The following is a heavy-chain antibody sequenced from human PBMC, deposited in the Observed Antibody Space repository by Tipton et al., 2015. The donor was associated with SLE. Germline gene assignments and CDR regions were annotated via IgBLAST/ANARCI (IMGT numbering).Heavy chain of an antibody. V-gene: IGHV4-34*01. D-gene: IGHD6-25*01. J-gene: IGHJ3*02. Sequence: LRLSCTVSGGSISSHYWGWVRQTPGRGLEWIGEINHSGSTNYNPSLKSRVTISVDTSKNQFSPKLSSVTAADTAVYYCARVGLIAAAKTFDIWGQGTMVTVSS. CDR2: INHSGST. CDR1: GGSISSHY. CDR3: ARVGLIAAAKTFDI.